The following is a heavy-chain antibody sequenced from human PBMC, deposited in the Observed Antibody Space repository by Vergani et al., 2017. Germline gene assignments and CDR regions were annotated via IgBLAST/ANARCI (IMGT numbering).Heavy chain of an antibody. D-gene: IGHD3-3*01. Sequence: QVQLVESGGGVVQPGRSLRLSCAASGFTFSSYAIHWVRQAPGKGLEWVAVISYDGSNKYYADSVKGRFTISRDNSKNTLFLQMNSLRAEDTAVYYCARVSFRGFWSGYPDYWGQGTLVTVSS. CDR1: GFTFSSYA. CDR2: ISYDGSNK. V-gene: IGHV3-30-3*01. CDR3: ARVSFRGFWSGYPDY. J-gene: IGHJ4*02.